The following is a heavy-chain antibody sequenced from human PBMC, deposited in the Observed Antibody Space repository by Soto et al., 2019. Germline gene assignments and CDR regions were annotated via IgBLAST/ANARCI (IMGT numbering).Heavy chain of an antibody. CDR2: INPSGGST. Sequence: ASVKVSCKASGYTFTSYYMHWVRQAPGQGLEWMGIINPSGGSTSYAQKFQGRVTMTRDTSTSAVYMELSSLRSEDTAVYYCARDRPQYYDSSGYFDYWGQGTLVTVYS. CDR1: GYTFTSYY. V-gene: IGHV1-46*01. J-gene: IGHJ4*02. D-gene: IGHD3-22*01. CDR3: ARDRPQYYDSSGYFDY.